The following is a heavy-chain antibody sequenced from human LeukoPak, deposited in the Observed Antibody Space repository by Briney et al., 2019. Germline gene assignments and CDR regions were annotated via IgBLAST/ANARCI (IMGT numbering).Heavy chain of an antibody. CDR1: GFTFSSYA. D-gene: IGHD3-22*01. V-gene: IGHV3-23*01. CDR2: ISGSGGST. Sequence: PGGSLRLSCAASGFTFSSYAMSWVRQAPGKGLEWVSAISGSGGSTYYADSVKGRFTISRDNSKNTLYLQMNSLRAEATAVYYCAKDRFTYYYVSSGYGGVDYWGQGTLVTVSS. J-gene: IGHJ4*02. CDR3: AKDRFTYYYVSSGYGGVDY.